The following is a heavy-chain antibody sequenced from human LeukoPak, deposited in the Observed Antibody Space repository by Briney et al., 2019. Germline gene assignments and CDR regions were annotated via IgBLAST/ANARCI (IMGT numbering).Heavy chain of an antibody. V-gene: IGHV4-39*07. Sequence: SETLSLTCTVSGGSIINSDYFWGWIRQPPGKGLEWIGNIYYTGSTYYNPSLKSRVTISVDTSKNQFSLKLSSVTAADTAVYYCARDDSGTTPYHFDYWGQGILVTVSS. CDR1: GGSIINSDYF. J-gene: IGHJ4*02. D-gene: IGHD3/OR15-3a*01. CDR2: IYYTGST. CDR3: ARDDSGTTPYHFDY.